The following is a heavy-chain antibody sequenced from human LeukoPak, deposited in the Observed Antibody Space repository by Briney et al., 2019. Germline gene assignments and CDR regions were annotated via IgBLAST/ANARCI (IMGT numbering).Heavy chain of an antibody. CDR3: ASKVAAAGGDY. CDR1: GFTFSTYA. CDR2: ISSSGGTT. Sequence: PGGSLRLSCAASGFTFSTYAVNWVRQAPGKGLEWVSAISSSGGTTYYADSVKGRFSISRDNSKNTLYLQMNSLRAEDTAVYYCASKVAAAGGDYWGQGTLVTVSS. D-gene: IGHD6-13*01. V-gene: IGHV3-23*01. J-gene: IGHJ4*02.